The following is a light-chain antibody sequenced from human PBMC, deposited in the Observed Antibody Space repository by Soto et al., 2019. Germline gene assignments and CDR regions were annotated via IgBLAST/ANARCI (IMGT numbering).Light chain of an antibody. V-gene: IGLV2-14*01. CDR1: SSDVGGYNY. Sequence: QSVLTQPASVSGSPGQSITISCTGTSSDVGGYNYVSWYQQYPGKAPKVIIYDVSNRPSGVSDRFSGSKTGNTASLTNSGLQAEDEAEYYCSSYTSTSTDVFGSGTKLTVL. J-gene: IGLJ1*01. CDR3: SSYTSTSTDV. CDR2: DVS.